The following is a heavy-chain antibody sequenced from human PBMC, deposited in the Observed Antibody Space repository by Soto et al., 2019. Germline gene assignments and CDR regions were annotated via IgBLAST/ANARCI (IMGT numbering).Heavy chain of an antibody. D-gene: IGHD4-17*01. Sequence: GESLKISCKGSGYSFTTYWIGWVRQMPGKGLECMGIIYPGDSSTRFSPSFQGQVTISADKSISTAYLQWSSLKASDTAMYYCARGRTKVTTSAFDIWGQGTMVTVSS. V-gene: IGHV5-51*01. CDR2: IYPGDSST. CDR3: ARGRTKVTTSAFDI. CDR1: GYSFTTYW. J-gene: IGHJ3*02.